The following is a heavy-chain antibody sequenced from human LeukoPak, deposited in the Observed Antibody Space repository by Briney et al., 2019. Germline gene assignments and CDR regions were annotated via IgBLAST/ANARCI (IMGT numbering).Heavy chain of an antibody. CDR2: IYYSGST. V-gene: IGHV4-31*03. D-gene: IGHD5-18*01. J-gene: IGHJ6*02. CDR1: GGSISIGFYY. CDR3: AKGGWDTAMGVSYYYYGMDV. Sequence: SQTLSLTCTVSGGSISIGFYYWSWIRQHPGKGLEWIGYIYYSGSTYYNPSLKSRVTMSVDTSKNQFSLKLSSVTAADTAVYYCAKGGWDTAMGVSYYYYGMDVWGQGTTVTVSS.